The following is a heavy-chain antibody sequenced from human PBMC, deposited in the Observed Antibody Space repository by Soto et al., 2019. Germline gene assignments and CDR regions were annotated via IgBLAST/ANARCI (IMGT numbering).Heavy chain of an antibody. CDR3: ARAKDVSPSE. V-gene: IGHV4-4*07. CDR1: GDSFNTYY. J-gene: IGHJ4*02. Sequence: SETLSLTCTVSGDSFNTYYWTWIRQPAGEGLEWIGRISTTGGTNYNPSLRSRVTMSVDTSKNQFSLQLTSVTAADPAVDYCARAKDVSPSEWGQGTLVTVSS. CDR2: ISTTGGT.